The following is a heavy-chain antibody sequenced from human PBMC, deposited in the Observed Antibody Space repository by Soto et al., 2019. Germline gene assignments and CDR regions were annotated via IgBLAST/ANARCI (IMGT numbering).Heavy chain of an antibody. D-gene: IGHD3-22*01. CDR2: IHPGDSDT. CDR3: ARTNLGYYYDSSGYPLAFDI. CDR1: GYSFTSYW. Sequence: GESLKISCKGSGYSFTSYWIGWVRQMPGKGLEWMGIIHPGDSDTRYSPSFQGQVTISADKSISTAYLQWSSLKASDTAMYYCARTNLGYYYDSSGYPLAFDIWGQGTMVTVS. J-gene: IGHJ3*02. V-gene: IGHV5-51*01.